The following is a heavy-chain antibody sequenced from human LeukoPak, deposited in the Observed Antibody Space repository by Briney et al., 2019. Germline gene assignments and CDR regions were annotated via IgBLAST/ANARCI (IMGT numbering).Heavy chain of an antibody. J-gene: IGHJ4*02. CDR2: IYPGDSDT. CDR3: ARHGGSYGSGSYYADS. D-gene: IGHD3-10*01. Sequence: GESLKIYCKGFGYIFTRYWIAWVRQMPGKGLELMGIIYPGDSDTRYSPSFQGQVTSSVDKSISTAYLQWTSLKASDTAMYYCARHGGSYGSGSYYADSWGQGTLVTVSS. CDR1: GYIFTRYW. V-gene: IGHV5-51*01.